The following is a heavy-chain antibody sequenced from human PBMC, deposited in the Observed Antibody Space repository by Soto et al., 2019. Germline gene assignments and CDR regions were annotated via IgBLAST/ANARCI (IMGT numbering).Heavy chain of an antibody. CDR1: GGSLSWGGYS. Sequence: SETLSPTCAVSGGSLSWGGYSWSWIRQPPGKGLEWIGYIYHSGSTYYNPSLKSRVTISVDRSKNQFSLKLSSVTAADTAVYYCARVPDRWGQGTLVTVSS. D-gene: IGHD2-2*01. CDR2: IYHSGST. J-gene: IGHJ5*02. CDR3: ARVPDR. V-gene: IGHV4-30-2*01.